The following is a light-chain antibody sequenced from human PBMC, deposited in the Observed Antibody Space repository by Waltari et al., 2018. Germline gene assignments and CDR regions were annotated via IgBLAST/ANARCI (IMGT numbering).Light chain of an antibody. CDR2: GAS. J-gene: IGKJ1*01. CDR1: QSIGRY. Sequence: EIVLTQSPGPLSLSPGERPTLSCRASQSIGRYLVWYQQKPGQPPRLLIYGASSRAAGIPDRFSGRGSGTDFSLTISRLEPEDFAVYYCQNHERLPAVFGQGTKVEIK. V-gene: IGKV3-20*01. CDR3: QNHERLPAV.